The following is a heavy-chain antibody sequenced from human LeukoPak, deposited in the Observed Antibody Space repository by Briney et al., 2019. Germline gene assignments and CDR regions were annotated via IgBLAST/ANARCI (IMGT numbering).Heavy chain of an antibody. J-gene: IGHJ4*02. V-gene: IGHV1-24*01. Sequence: ASVNVSCKVSGYTLTELSMHWVRQAPGKGLEWMGGFDPEDGETIYAQKFQGRVTMTEDTSTDTAYMELSSLRSEDTAVYYCATGRNYGGNPDYWGQGTLVTVSS. CDR2: FDPEDGET. D-gene: IGHD4-23*01. CDR3: ATGRNYGGNPDY. CDR1: GYTLTELS.